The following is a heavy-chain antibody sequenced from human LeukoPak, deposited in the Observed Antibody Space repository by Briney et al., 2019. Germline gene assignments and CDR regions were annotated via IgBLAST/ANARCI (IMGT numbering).Heavy chain of an antibody. J-gene: IGHJ5*02. D-gene: IGHD5-24*01. V-gene: IGHV3-23*01. Sequence: PGGSLRLSCAASGFTFSSYAMSWVRQAPGKGLEWVSAISGSGGSTYYADSVKGRFTISRDNSKNTLYLQMNSLRAEDTAVYYCAREGGRWLQWSGPDRNWFDPWGQGTLVTVSS. CDR2: ISGSGGST. CDR1: GFTFSSYA. CDR3: AREGGRWLQWSGPDRNWFDP.